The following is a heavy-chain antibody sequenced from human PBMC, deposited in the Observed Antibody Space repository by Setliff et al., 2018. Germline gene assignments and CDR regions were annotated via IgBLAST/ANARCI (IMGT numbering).Heavy chain of an antibody. V-gene: IGHV1-24*01. CDR2: SDPEHGGT. Sequence: ASVKVSCKVSGYTLTELSMHWVRQAPGKGLKWMGGSDPEHGGTNYAQKFQGRVTMTRDTSISIAYIELSRLRSDDTAVYYCARDQGGCSGGSCYFWFDPWGQGTLVTVSS. D-gene: IGHD2-15*01. CDR3: ARDQGGCSGGSCYFWFDP. CDR1: GYTLTELS. J-gene: IGHJ5*02.